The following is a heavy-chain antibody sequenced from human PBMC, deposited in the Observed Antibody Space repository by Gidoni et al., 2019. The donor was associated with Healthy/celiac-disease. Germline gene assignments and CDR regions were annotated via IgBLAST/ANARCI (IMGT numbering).Heavy chain of an antibody. CDR3: ASPIVGENGGDYYYGMDV. CDR1: GGTFSSYA. CDR2: IIPIFGTS. Sequence: QVQLVQSGAAVKKPGSSVKVSCKASGGTFSSYAISWVRQAPGQGLEWMGGIIPIFGTSNYAQKFQGRVTITADESTSTAYMELSSLRSEDTAVYYCASPIVGENGGDYYYGMDVWGQGTTVTVSS. D-gene: IGHD1-26*01. V-gene: IGHV1-69*01. J-gene: IGHJ6*02.